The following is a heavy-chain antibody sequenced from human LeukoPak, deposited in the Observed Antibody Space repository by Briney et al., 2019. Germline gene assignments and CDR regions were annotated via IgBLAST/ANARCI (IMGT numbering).Heavy chain of an antibody. D-gene: IGHD5-12*01. V-gene: IGHV3-33*03. CDR1: DFTLSAYG. Sequence: AGRSLRLSCAASDFTLSAYGMHWVRQAPGKGLEWVGVIWDNGLSQYYGDSVKGRFTISRDTSKNMVYLQMNSLRVEDTAVYYCAKATTVATISTLFDYWGQGTLVTVSS. CDR3: AKATTVATISTLFDY. J-gene: IGHJ4*02. CDR2: IWDNGLSQ.